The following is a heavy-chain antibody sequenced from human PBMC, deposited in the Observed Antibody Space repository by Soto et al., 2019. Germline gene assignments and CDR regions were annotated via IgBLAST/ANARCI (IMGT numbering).Heavy chain of an antibody. D-gene: IGHD2-15*01. Sequence: QITLKESGPTLVKPTQTLTLTCTFSGFSLSTSGVGVGWIRQPPGKALEWLALIYWDDDKRYSPSLTSRLTTIKPTXXNQVVLTMTNMDPVDTATYYCAHVLVVVANYGMDVWGQGTTVTVSS. J-gene: IGHJ6*02. CDR3: AHVLVVVANYGMDV. CDR1: GFSLSTSGVG. V-gene: IGHV2-5*02. CDR2: IYWDDDK.